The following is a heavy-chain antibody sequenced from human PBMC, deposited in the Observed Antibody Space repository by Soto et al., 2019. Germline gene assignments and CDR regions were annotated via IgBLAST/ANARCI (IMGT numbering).Heavy chain of an antibody. Sequence: GGSLRLSCAASGFTFSSYAMSWVRQAPGKGLEWVSAISGSGGSTYYADSVKGRFTISRDNSKNTLYLQMNSLRAEDTAVYYCAKVPVSHYYGSGSYYTPSRYYYYYYMDVWGKGTTVTVSS. D-gene: IGHD3-10*01. CDR2: ISGSGGST. CDR1: GFTFSSYA. CDR3: AKVPVSHYYGSGSYYTPSRYYYYYYMDV. V-gene: IGHV3-23*01. J-gene: IGHJ6*03.